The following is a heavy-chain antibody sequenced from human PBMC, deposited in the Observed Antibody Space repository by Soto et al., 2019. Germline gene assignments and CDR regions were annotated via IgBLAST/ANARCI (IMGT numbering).Heavy chain of an antibody. J-gene: IGHJ4*02. CDR2: IWYDGNYK. CDR1: GFMFSDYG. V-gene: IGHV3-33*01. D-gene: IGHD6-19*01. Sequence: GGSLRLSCAASGFMFSDYGMHWVRQAPGKGLEWVAIIWYDGNYKYYSESARGRFTISRDNSNNTLYLQMNNLRVEDTAVYFCAREGAVAGSQDFWGQGALVTVSS. CDR3: AREGAVAGSQDF.